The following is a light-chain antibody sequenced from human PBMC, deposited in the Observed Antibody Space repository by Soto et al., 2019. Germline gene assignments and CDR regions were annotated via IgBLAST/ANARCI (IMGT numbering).Light chain of an antibody. CDR1: QGISNW. CDR2: DAS. CDR3: QQYNSYSPAT. J-gene: IGKJ4*01. V-gene: IGKV1-5*01. Sequence: DIQMTQSPSTLSGSLGDRVTITCRASQGISNWLAWYQQKPGKAPKLLIYDASSLESGVPSRFSGSGSGTEFTLTISSLQPDDFATYYCQQYNSYSPATFGGGTKV.